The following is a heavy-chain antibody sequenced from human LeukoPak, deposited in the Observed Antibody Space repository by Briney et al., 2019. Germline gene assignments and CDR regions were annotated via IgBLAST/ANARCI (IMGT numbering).Heavy chain of an antibody. J-gene: IGHJ4*02. D-gene: IGHD3-22*01. V-gene: IGHV3-30-3*01. CDR2: ISYDGSNK. CDR3: SRSAYYDGSGNYYDY. Sequence: TGGSLRLSCAASGFTFSSYAMSWVRQAPGKGLEWVAVISYDGSNKYYADSVKGRFTISRDNAKNTLYLQMNGLRAEDTAVYYCSRSAYYDGSGNYYDYWGQGTLVTVSS. CDR1: GFTFSSYA.